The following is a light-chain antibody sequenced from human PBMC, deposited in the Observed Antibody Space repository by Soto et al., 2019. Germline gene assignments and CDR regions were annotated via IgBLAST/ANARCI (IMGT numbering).Light chain of an antibody. V-gene: IGKV1-5*03. CDR3: QQYNYLWT. Sequence: LQMTQSPSTLSASVGDTVTITCRASQSINSGLAWYQQKPGRAPKLLIYKASSLESGVPSRFSGSGYGTEFTLTISSLVPEDFATYYCQQYNYLWTFGQGTKVEIK. J-gene: IGKJ1*01. CDR2: KAS. CDR1: QSINSG.